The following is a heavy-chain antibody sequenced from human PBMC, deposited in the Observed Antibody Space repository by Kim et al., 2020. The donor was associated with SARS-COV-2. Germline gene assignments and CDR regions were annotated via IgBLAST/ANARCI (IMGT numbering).Heavy chain of an antibody. Sequence: YYVDSVKGRFTISRDNAKNSLYLQMNSLRAEDTAVYYCAREGTTVAGMDVWGQGTTVTVSS. D-gene: IGHD4-17*01. V-gene: IGHV3-7*03. CDR3: AREGTTVAGMDV. J-gene: IGHJ6*02.